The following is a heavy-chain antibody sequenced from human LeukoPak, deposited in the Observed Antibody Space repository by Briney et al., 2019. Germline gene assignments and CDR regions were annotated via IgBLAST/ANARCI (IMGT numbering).Heavy chain of an antibody. CDR3: ARGASSGWFDY. J-gene: IGHJ4*02. CDR1: GGSFSGYY. V-gene: IGHV4-34*01. Sequence: PSETLSLTCAVYGGSFSGYYWSWLRQPPGKGLEWIGEINHSGSTNYNPSLKSRVTISVDTSKNQFSLKLSSVTAADTAVYYCARGASSGWFDYWGQGTLVTVSS. CDR2: INHSGST. D-gene: IGHD6-19*01.